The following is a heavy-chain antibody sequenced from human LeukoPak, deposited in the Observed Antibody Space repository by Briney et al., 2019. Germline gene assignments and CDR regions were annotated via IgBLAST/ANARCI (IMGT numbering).Heavy chain of an antibody. CDR2: IIPIFGTA. CDR3: ARETGVLRYFDWLGGYYYYYYMDV. Sequence: ASVKVSCKASRGTFSSYAISWVRQAPGQGLEWMGGIIPIFGTANYAQKFQGRVTITTDESTSTAYMELSSLRSEDTAVYYCARETGVLRYFDWLGGYYYYYYMDVWGKGTTVTVSS. CDR1: RGTFSSYA. V-gene: IGHV1-69*05. D-gene: IGHD3-9*01. J-gene: IGHJ6*03.